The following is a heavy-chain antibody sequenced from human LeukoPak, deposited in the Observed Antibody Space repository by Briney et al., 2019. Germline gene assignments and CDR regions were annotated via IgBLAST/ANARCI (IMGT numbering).Heavy chain of an antibody. CDR1: GGSISSYY. V-gene: IGHV4-4*07. Sequence: ETLSLTCTVSGGSISSYYWSWIRQPAGKGLEWIGRIYTSGSTNYNPSLKSRVTMSVDTSKNQFSLKLSSVTAADTAVYHCARDQDSGYRLYRAFDIWGQGTMVTVSS. CDR2: IYTSGST. D-gene: IGHD5-12*01. CDR3: ARDQDSGYRLYRAFDI. J-gene: IGHJ3*02.